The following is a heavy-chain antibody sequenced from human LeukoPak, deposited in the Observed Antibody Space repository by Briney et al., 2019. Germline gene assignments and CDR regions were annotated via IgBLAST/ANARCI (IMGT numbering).Heavy chain of an antibody. D-gene: IGHD1-26*01. Sequence: PSETLSLTCAVYGGSFSGYYWSWIRQPPGKGLEWIGEINHSGSTNYNPSLKTRVTISVDTSKNQFSLKLSSVTAADTAVYYCARVGSRWLYSASQGWFDPWGQGTLVTVSS. CDR2: INHSGST. V-gene: IGHV4-34*01. CDR3: ARVGSRWLYSASQGWFDP. J-gene: IGHJ5*02. CDR1: GGSFSGYY.